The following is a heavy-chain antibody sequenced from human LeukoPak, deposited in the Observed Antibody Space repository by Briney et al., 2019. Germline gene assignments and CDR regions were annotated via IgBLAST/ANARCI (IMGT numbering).Heavy chain of an antibody. CDR1: GGTFSDHA. Sequence: SVKVSCKASGGTFSDHAVSWLRQAPGQGLEWMGRIIPLLGLRSYAQKFQDRVTISADKSTSTAYMELSSLRSEDSALFYCAIIAVGGVDPFDSWGQGTLVTVSS. CDR2: IIPLLGLR. J-gene: IGHJ4*02. CDR3: AIIAVGGVDPFDS. V-gene: IGHV1-69*04. D-gene: IGHD6-19*01.